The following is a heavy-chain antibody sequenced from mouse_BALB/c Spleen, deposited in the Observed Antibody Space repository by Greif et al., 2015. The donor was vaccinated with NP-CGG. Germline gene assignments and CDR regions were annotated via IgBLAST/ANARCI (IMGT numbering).Heavy chain of an antibody. V-gene: IGHV14-3*02. J-gene: IGHJ4*01. CDR2: IDPANGNT. Sequence: VQLQQSGAELVKPGASVKLSCTASGFNIKDTYMHWVKQRPEQGLEWIGRIDPANGNTKYDPKFQGKATITADTSSNTAYLQLSSLTSEDTAVYYCAGGYEPYAMDYWGQGTSVTVSS. CDR1: GFNIKDTY. D-gene: IGHD2-2*01. CDR3: AGGYEPYAMDY.